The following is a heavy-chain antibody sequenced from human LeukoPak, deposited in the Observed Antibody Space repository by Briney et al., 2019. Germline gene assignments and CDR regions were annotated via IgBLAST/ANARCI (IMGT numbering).Heavy chain of an antibody. V-gene: IGHV3-23*01. D-gene: IGHD4-17*01. J-gene: IGHJ4*02. Sequence: GGSLRLSCAASGFSISSHGMSWVRQAPGKGLELVSVSGSAGSTFYANSVKGRCTVSRDNSKNTVYMQMNSLRADDAAVYYCVKGLPYGEADWGQGTRVTVSA. CDR3: VKGLPYGEAD. CDR2: SGSAGST. CDR1: GFSISSHG.